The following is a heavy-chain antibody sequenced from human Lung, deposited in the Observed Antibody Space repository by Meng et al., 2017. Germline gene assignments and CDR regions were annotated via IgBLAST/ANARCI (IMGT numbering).Heavy chain of an antibody. CDR2: ISHSGST. V-gene: IGHV4-34*01. Sequence: QVQLQQWGAGRMKTSETMSRTYGVYGGSFSGYYWSWIRQPPGKGLEWIGEISHSGSTKYNTSLKSRVTISVDTSKNQFSLQLPSVTAADTAMYYCTRAPLPAGRGLKNWFEPWGQGTLVTVSS. CDR1: GGSFSGYY. CDR3: TRAPLPAGRGLKNWFEP. J-gene: IGHJ5*02. D-gene: IGHD2-2*01.